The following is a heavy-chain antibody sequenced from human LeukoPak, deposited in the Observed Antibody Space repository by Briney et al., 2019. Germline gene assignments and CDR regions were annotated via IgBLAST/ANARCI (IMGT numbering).Heavy chain of an antibody. CDR3: TTESAYCGGDCYSGY. CDR2: IKSKTDGGTT. J-gene: IGHJ4*02. V-gene: IGHV3-15*01. D-gene: IGHD2-21*02. CDR1: GFTFSNAW. Sequence: PGGSLRLSCAASGFTFSNAWMSWVRQAPGKGLEWVGRIKSKTDGGTTDYAAPVKGRFTISRDDSKNTLYLQMNSLKTEDTAVYYCTTESAYCGGDCYSGYWGREPWSPSPQ.